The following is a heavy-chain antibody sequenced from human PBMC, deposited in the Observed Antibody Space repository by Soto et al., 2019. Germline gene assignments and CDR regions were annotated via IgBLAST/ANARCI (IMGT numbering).Heavy chain of an antibody. CDR2: ISYDGSNK. D-gene: IGHD3-16*02. Sequence: GSLRLSCAASGFTFSSYGMHWVRPAPGKGLEWVAVISYDGSNKYYADSVKGRFTISRDNSKNTLYLQMNSLRAEDTAVYYCAKDYGLFGGVIVPGYWGQGTLVTVSS. J-gene: IGHJ4*02. V-gene: IGHV3-30*18. CDR1: GFTFSSYG. CDR3: AKDYGLFGGVIVPGY.